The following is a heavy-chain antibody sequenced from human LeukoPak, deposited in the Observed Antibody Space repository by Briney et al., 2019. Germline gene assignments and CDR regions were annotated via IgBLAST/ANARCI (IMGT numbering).Heavy chain of an antibody. V-gene: IGHV4-59*01. CDR1: GGSISSYY. CDR2: IYYDGST. J-gene: IGHJ4*02. CDR3: ARGVAAAGTHFDY. Sequence: SETLSLTRTVSGGSISSYYCSWIRQPPGKGLKWIGYIYYDGSTNYNPSLKSRVTMSVDTSKNQFSLRLSSVTAADTAVYYCARGVAAAGTHFDYWGQGTLVTVSS. D-gene: IGHD6-13*01.